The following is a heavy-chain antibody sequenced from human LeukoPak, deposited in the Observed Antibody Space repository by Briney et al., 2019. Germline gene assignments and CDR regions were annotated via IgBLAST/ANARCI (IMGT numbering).Heavy chain of an antibody. CDR3: ARVLYSYGPDYYYYYMDV. V-gene: IGHV4-59*01. Sequence: SETLSLTCTVSGGSISSYYWSWIRQPPGKGLEWSGYIYYSGSTNYNPSLKSRVTISVDTSKNQFSLKLSSVTAADTAVYYCARVLYSYGPDYYYYYMDVWGKGTTVTVSS. D-gene: IGHD5-18*01. CDR1: GGSISSYY. J-gene: IGHJ6*03. CDR2: IYYSGST.